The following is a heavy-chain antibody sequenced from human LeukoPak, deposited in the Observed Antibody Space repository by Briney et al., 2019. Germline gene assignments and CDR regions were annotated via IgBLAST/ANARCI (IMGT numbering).Heavy chain of an antibody. Sequence: SQTLSLTCAVYGESFSGYFWTWIRQPPGKGLEWIGEINHSGIINYNPFLKSRVTISVDTSKNQFSLKVTSLTAADTAVYYCARAPGTVAIDYWGQGTLVTVSS. CDR1: GESFSGYF. V-gene: IGHV4-34*01. CDR2: INHSGII. J-gene: IGHJ4*02. D-gene: IGHD5-12*01. CDR3: ARAPGTVAIDY.